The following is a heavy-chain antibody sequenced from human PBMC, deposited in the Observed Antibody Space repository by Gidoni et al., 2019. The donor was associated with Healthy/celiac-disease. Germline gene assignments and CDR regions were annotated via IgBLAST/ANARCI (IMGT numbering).Heavy chain of an antibody. D-gene: IGHD3-22*01. V-gene: IGHV3-21*01. J-gene: IGHJ4*02. CDR2: ISSSSSYI. CDR1: GFTFSSYS. Sequence: EVQLVESGGGLVKPGGSLRLSCAASGFTFSSYSMNWVRQAPGKGLEWVSSISSSSSYIYYADSVKGRFTISRDNAKNSLYLQMNSLRAEDTAVYYCARDIAEYYYDSSGFNAYYFDYWGQGTLVTVSS. CDR3: ARDIAEYYYDSSGFNAYYFDY.